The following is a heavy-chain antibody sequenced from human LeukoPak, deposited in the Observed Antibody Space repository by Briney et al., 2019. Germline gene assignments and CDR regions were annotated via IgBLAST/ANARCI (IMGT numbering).Heavy chain of an antibody. CDR3: AKDLEMATITDWFDP. J-gene: IGHJ5*02. CDR1: GFTFSSYA. CDR2: IKGSGDST. Sequence: GGSLRLSCAASGFTFSSYAMNWVRQAPGKGPEWVSLIKGSGDSTYYADSVKGRFTISRDNSKNTLYLQMNSLRAEDTAVYYCAKDLEMATITDWFDPWGQGTLVTVSS. D-gene: IGHD5-24*01. V-gene: IGHV3-23*01.